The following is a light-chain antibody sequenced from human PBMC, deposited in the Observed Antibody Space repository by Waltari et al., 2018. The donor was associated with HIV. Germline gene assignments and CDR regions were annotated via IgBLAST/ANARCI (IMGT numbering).Light chain of an antibody. CDR2: RNN. J-gene: IGLJ2*01. CDR3: AAWDDSLNGPGVV. Sequence: QSVLTQPPSASGTPGQRVTISCSGSSSNIGSNTVNWYQQLPGTAPKLLIYRNNQRPSGGPDRFSGSKAGTSASLAMSGLQSEDEADYYCAAWDDSLNGPGVVFGGGTKLTVL. CDR1: SSNIGSNT. V-gene: IGLV1-44*01.